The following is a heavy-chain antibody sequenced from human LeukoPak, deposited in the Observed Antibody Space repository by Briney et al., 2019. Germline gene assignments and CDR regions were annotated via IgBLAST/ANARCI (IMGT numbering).Heavy chain of an antibody. D-gene: IGHD3-22*01. CDR1: GGSFSGYY. J-gene: IGHJ4*02. V-gene: IGHV4-34*01. CDR3: ARRGYYDSSGYYYDY. Sequence: SETLSLTCAVYGGSFSGYYWSWIRQPPGEGLEWIGEINHSGSTNYNPSLKSRVTISVDTSKNQFSLKLSSVTAADTAVYYCARRGYYDSSGYYYDYWGQGTLVTVSS. CDR2: INHSGST.